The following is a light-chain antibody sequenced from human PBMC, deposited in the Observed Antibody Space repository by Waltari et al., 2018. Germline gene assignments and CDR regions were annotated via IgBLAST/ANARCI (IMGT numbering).Light chain of an antibody. J-gene: IGKJ4*01. Sequence: EIVLTQSPATLSLSPGERATLSCRASQSVNGYLAGYQQKAGQAPRLLIYDVFKRATGIPARVSGRGSGTDFTLTISSLEPEDFAVYYCQQGSNWLFGGGTKVEMK. CDR1: QSVNGY. V-gene: IGKV3-11*01. CDR3: QQGSNWL. CDR2: DVF.